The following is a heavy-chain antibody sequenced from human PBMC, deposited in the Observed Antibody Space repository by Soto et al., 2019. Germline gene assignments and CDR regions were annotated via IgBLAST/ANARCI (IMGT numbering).Heavy chain of an antibody. CDR1: GGSVSSGSYY. D-gene: IGHD3-9*01. CDR3: ARSPYYDILTGYQTGAYYYGMDV. V-gene: IGHV4-61*01. Sequence: SETLSLTCTVSGGSVSSGSYYWSWIRQPPGKRLEWIGNIYYSGSANFNHSLKSRVTISVDTSKNQFSLKLSSVTAADTAVYYFARSPYYDILTGYQTGAYYYGMDVWGQGTTVT. J-gene: IGHJ6*02. CDR2: IYYSGSA.